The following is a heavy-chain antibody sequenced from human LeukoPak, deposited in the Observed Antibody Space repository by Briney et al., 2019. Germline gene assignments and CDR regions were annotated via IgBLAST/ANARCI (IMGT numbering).Heavy chain of an antibody. D-gene: IGHD6-19*01. CDR2: IYSGGST. Sequence: GGPLRLSCAASGFTVSSNYMSWVRQAPGKGLEWVSVIYSGGSTYYADSVKGRFTISRDNSKNTLYLQMNSLRAEDTAVYYCASPQGSVAGTHDAFDIWGQGTMVTVSS. CDR1: GFTVSSNY. V-gene: IGHV3-53*01. J-gene: IGHJ3*02. CDR3: ASPQGSVAGTHDAFDI.